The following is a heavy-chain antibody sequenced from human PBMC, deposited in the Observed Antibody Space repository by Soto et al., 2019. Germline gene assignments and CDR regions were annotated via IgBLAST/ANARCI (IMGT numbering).Heavy chain of an antibody. CDR1: GFTFSSYD. Sequence: EVQLVESGGDLVQPGGSLRLSCAASGFTFSSYDFHWVRQATGKGLEWVSGIGTAGDTYYAGSVKGRFIMSRENAKNSLYLQMNGLRAGDTAVYYCTRGADGFDYWGQATLVTVSS. CDR3: TRGADGFDY. CDR2: IGTAGDT. V-gene: IGHV3-13*01. D-gene: IGHD3-16*01. J-gene: IGHJ4*02.